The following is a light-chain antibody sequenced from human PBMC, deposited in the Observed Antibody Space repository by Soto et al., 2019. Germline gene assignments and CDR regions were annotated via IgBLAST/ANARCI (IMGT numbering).Light chain of an antibody. CDR1: QSISSW. CDR3: QRYDSYWT. CDR2: KAS. V-gene: IGKV1-5*03. J-gene: IGKJ1*01. Sequence: DIQMTQSPSTLSASVGDRVTITCRASQSISSWLAWYQQKPGKAPKLLIYKASSLESGVPSRFSGSGSGTEFTLTISSLQHDDFATYCCQRYDSYWTFGQGTKVEIK.